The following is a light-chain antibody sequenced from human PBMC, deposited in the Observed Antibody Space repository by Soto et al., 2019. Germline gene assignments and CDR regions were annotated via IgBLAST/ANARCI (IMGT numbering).Light chain of an antibody. CDR1: QSVSNN. V-gene: IGKV3-15*01. CDR2: DTF. J-gene: IGKJ5*01. Sequence: EIVMTQSPVILSVSPGERATLSCRASQSVSNNLAWYQKKPGQAPRLLIYDTFTRATGIPARFSGSGSGTEFTLTISSLQSEDFAVYYCQQYNNWPPITFGQGTRLEI. CDR3: QQYNNWPPIT.